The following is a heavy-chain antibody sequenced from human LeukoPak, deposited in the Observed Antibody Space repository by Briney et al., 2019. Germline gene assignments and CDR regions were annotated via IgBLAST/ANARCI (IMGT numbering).Heavy chain of an antibody. CDR3: AYCSSWYSGGWFDP. CDR2: INHSGST. Sequence: SETLSLTCAVYGGSFSGYYWSWIRQPPGKGLEWIGEINHSGSTNYNPSLKSRVTISVDTSKNQFSLKLSSVTAADTAVYYCAYCSSWYSGGWFDPWGQGTLVTVSS. V-gene: IGHV4-34*01. D-gene: IGHD6-13*01. CDR1: GGSFSGYY. J-gene: IGHJ5*02.